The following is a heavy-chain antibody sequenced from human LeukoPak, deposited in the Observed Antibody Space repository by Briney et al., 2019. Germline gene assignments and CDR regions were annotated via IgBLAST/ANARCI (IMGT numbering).Heavy chain of an antibody. CDR2: ISAYNGNT. V-gene: IGHV1-18*01. Sequence: ASVKASCKTSGYIFTNYAISWVRQAPGQGLEWMGWISAYNGNTKYAQKLQGRVTMTTDTSTSTAYMELRSLRSDDTAVYYCARGPRDYVNGFDAWGQGTLVTVSS. CDR1: GYIFTNYA. CDR3: ARGPRDYVNGFDA. J-gene: IGHJ5*02. D-gene: IGHD3-10*02.